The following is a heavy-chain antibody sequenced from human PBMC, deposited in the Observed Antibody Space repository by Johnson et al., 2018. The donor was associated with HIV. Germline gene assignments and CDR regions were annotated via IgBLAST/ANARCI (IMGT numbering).Heavy chain of an antibody. CDR1: GFTFSNYA. CDR2: IWYNGSKK. J-gene: IGHJ3*02. CDR3: AKSSSATYYGDAFDM. V-gene: IGHV3-30*02. Sequence: QVQLVESGGGFVKPGGSLRLSCAASGFTFSNYAMHWVRQAPGKGLEWVAVIWYNGSKKYYADSVKGRFTISRDNSKKTLSLQMNSLRPEDTAVYYCAKSSSATYYGDAFDMWGQGTMVTVSS. D-gene: IGHD3-10*01.